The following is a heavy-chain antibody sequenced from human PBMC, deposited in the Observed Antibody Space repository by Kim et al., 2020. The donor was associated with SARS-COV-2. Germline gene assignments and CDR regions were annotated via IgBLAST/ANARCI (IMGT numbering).Heavy chain of an antibody. D-gene: IGHD3-10*01. Sequence: DSVKGRFTISRDNSRNTVYLQMSSLRVEDTAVYYCARPRYDFHNYGYQIQYWGQGTLVTVAS. CDR3: ARPRYDFHNYGYQIQY. V-gene: IGHV3-30*15. J-gene: IGHJ4*02.